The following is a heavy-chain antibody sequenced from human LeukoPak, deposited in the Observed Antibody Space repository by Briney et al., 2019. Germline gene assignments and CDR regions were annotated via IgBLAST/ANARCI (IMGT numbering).Heavy chain of an antibody. CDR2: IYYSGST. D-gene: IGHD5-12*01. V-gene: IGHV4-59*08. Sequence: SETLSLTCTVSGGSISSYYWSWIRQPPGKGLEWIGYIYYSGSTNYNPSLMSRVTISVDTSKNQFSLKLSSVTAADAAVYYCASLNRVALYYFDYWGQGTLVTVSS. CDR1: GGSISSYY. J-gene: IGHJ4*02. CDR3: ASLNRVALYYFDY.